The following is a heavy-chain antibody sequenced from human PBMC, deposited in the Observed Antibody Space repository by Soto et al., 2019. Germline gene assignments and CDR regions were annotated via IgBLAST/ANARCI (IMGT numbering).Heavy chain of an antibody. CDR3: AGYPHSAGVGSAT. CDR2: ITPLFGIP. V-gene: IGHV1-69*17. D-gene: IGHD2-8*01. Sequence: QVQLVQSGAEVKKPGSSVKVSCKASGGTSRSLSITWVRQAPGQGLEWMGGITPLFGIPNYPQKFQGRLTIPADKPRGKAYLKLRSLKPGATACNYGAGYPHSAGVGSATWGRGTLAPSPQ. CDR1: GGTSRSLS. J-gene: IGHJ5*02.